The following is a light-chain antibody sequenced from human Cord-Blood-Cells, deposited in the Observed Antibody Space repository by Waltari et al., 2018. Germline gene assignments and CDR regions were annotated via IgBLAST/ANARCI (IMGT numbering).Light chain of an antibody. CDR3: SSYTSSSTVV. CDR2: DVS. CDR1: SSDGGGYNY. Sequence: QSALTQPASVSGSPGQSITISGTGTSSDGGGYNYVSWYQQHPGKAPKLMIYDVSNRPSGVSNRFSGSKSGNTASLTISGLQAEDEADYYCSSYTSSSTVVFGGGTKLTVL. J-gene: IGLJ2*01. V-gene: IGLV2-14*01.